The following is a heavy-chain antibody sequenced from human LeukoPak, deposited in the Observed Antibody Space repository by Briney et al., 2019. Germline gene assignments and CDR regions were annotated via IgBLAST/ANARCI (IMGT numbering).Heavy chain of an antibody. CDR3: AKGWLWNDFLTGSFDY. J-gene: IGHJ4*02. Sequence: PGGSLRLSCAASGFTVSSNYMSWVRQAPGKGLEWVSVIYSGGSTYYADSVKGRFTISRDNSKNTLYLQMNSLRAEDTAVYYCAKGWLWNDFLTGSFDYWGQGTLVTVSS. CDR2: IYSGGST. V-gene: IGHV3-66*01. D-gene: IGHD3-9*01. CDR1: GFTVSSNY.